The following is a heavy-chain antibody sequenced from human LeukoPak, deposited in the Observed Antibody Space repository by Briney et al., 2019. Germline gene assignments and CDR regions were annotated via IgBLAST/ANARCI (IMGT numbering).Heavy chain of an antibody. CDR3: AREGLGYSYGIFDY. CDR2: INAGNGDT. V-gene: IGHV1-3*01. J-gene: IGHJ4*02. Sequence: GASVRVSCKASGYTFTGYYMHRVRQAPGQRLEWMGWINAGNGDTKYSQKFQGRVTITRDTSASTAYMELSSLRSEDTAVYYCAREGLGYSYGIFDYWGQGTLVTVSS. D-gene: IGHD5-18*01. CDR1: GYTFTGYY.